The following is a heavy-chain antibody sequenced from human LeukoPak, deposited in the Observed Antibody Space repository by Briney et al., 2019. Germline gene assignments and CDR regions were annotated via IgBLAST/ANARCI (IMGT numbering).Heavy chain of an antibody. Sequence: SETLSLTCTASGGSISSYYWSWIRQPPGKGLEWIGYIYYSGSTNYNPSLKSRVAISVDTSKSQFSLKLSSVTAADTAVYYCARGYDSSGLFRGIAFDIWGQGTMVTVSS. V-gene: IGHV4-59*01. J-gene: IGHJ3*02. D-gene: IGHD3-22*01. CDR3: ARGYDSSGLFRGIAFDI. CDR2: IYYSGST. CDR1: GGSISSYY.